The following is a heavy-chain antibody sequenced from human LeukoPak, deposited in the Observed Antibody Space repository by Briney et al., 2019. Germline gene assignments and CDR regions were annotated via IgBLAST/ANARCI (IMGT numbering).Heavy chain of an antibody. V-gene: IGHV4-59*01. CDR1: GASIFNYY. J-gene: IGHJ1*01. D-gene: IGHD4/OR15-4a*01. CDR2: VHHSGRT. CDR3: ARDLRAKY. Sequence: SETLSLTCNVSGASIFNYYWSWIRQAPGKGLEWIGYVHHSGRTNSNPSLGSRVTMSVDTSTSQLSLDLTSVTTADTAVYFCARDLRAKYWGQGTLVFVSS.